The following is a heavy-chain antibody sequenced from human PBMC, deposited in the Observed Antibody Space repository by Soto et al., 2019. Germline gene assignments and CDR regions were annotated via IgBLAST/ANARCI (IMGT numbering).Heavy chain of an antibody. Sequence: LRLSCAASGFTFSSYSMNWVRQAPGKGLEWVSYISSSSSTIYYADSVKGRFTISRDNAKNSLYLQMNSLRDEDTAVYYCASKWLRLGAFDIWGQGTMVTVSS. CDR1: GFTFSSYS. J-gene: IGHJ3*02. CDR2: ISSSSSTI. CDR3: ASKWLRLGAFDI. V-gene: IGHV3-48*02. D-gene: IGHD5-12*01.